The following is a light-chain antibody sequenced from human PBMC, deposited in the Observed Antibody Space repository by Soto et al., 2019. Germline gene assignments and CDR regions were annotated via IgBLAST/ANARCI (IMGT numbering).Light chain of an antibody. CDR1: QSVLYSAKNKNF. V-gene: IGKV4-1*01. CDR3: QQYGSSGT. Sequence: LGERATIHCKSSQSVLYSAKNKNFLTWYQQKPGQPPKLLIYWASTRKSGVPDRFTGSGSGTDFTLTISRLEPEDFVVYYCQQYGSSGTFGQGTKVDIK. J-gene: IGKJ1*01. CDR2: WAS.